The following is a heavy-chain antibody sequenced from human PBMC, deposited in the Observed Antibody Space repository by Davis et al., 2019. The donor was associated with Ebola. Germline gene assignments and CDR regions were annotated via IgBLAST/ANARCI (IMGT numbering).Heavy chain of an antibody. CDR2: ISSSSSTI. J-gene: IGHJ3*02. Sequence: GESLKISCAASGFTFSSYSMNWVRQAPGKGLEWVSYISSSSSTIYYADSVKGRFTISRDNAKNSLYLQMNSLRDEDTAVYNCARVTFLRSSLRGRGLDVFDIWGQGTMVTVSS. D-gene: IGHD2/OR15-2a*01. CDR3: ARVTFLRSSLRGRGLDVFDI. V-gene: IGHV3-48*02. CDR1: GFTFSSYS.